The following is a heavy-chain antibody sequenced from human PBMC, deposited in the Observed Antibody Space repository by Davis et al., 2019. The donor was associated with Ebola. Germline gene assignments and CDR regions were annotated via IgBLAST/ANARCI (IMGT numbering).Heavy chain of an antibody. CDR3: ASSESNYYYYGMDV. CDR1: GYTFTGYY. V-gene: IGHV1-2*02. CDR2: INPNSGGT. J-gene: IGHJ6*02. Sequence: SVTVSCKASGYTFTGYYMHWVRQAPGQGLEWMGWINPNSGGTNYAQKFQGRDTLTRDTSISTAYMELSRLRSDDTAVYYCASSESNYYYYGMDVWGQGTTVTVSS.